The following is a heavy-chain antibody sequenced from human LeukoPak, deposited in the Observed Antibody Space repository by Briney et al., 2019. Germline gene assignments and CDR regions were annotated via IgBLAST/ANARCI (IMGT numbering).Heavy chain of an antibody. CDR1: GYTFTSYG. Sequence: ASVKVSCKASGYTFTSYGISWVRQAPGQGLEWMGWISAYNGNTNYAQKLQGRVTMTTDTSTSTAYMELRSLRSDDTAVYYCARCVPRPGYYDSSGYYGYWGQGTLVTVSS. D-gene: IGHD3-22*01. CDR3: ARCVPRPGYYDSSGYYGY. J-gene: IGHJ4*02. V-gene: IGHV1-18*01. CDR2: ISAYNGNT.